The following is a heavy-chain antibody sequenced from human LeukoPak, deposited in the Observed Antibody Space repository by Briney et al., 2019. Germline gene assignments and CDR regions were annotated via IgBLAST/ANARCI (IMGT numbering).Heavy chain of an antibody. Sequence: SVKVSCKASGGTFSSYAISWVRQAPGQGLEWVGGIIPIFGTANYAQQLQGRVTMTTDTSTSTAYMELRSLRSDDTAVYYCARSLNSSLIDYWGQGTLVTVSS. J-gene: IGHJ4*02. CDR3: ARSLNSSLIDY. CDR2: IIPIFGTA. CDR1: GGTFSSYA. D-gene: IGHD6-13*01. V-gene: IGHV1-69*05.